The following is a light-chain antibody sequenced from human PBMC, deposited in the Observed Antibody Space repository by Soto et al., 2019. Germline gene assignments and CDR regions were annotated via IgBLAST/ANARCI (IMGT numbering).Light chain of an antibody. CDR2: DAS. CDR1: RSISIY. CDR3: QQRSNWPLT. J-gene: IGKJ5*01. V-gene: IGKV3-11*01. Sequence: EIVFTQSPATLSLSPGERATLSCRASRSISIYLAWYQQKPGQAPRLLIYDASNRATGIPARFSGSGSGTDFTLTISRLEPEDFAVYYCQQRSNWPLTFGQGTRLEIK.